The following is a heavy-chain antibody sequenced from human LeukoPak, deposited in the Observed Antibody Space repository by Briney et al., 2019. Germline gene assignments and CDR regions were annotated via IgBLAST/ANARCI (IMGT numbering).Heavy chain of an antibody. Sequence: GGSLRLSCAASGFTFSSYSMNWVRQAPGKGLEWVSYVSSSSSTIYYADSVKGRFTISRDNAKNSLYLQMNSLRAEDTAVYYCARADLGYCSSTTCFGGVDAFDIWGQGTMVTVSS. J-gene: IGHJ3*02. CDR1: GFTFSSYS. CDR3: ARADLGYCSSTTCFGGVDAFDI. D-gene: IGHD2-2*01. CDR2: VSSSSSTI. V-gene: IGHV3-48*01.